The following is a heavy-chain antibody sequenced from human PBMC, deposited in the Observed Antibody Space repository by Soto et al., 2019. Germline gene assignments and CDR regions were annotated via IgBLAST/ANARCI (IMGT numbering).Heavy chain of an antibody. D-gene: IGHD1-26*01. CDR2: ISPFNGHT. Sequence: QVQLVQSGGEVKKPGASVKVSCKPAGYTFTNYVISWVRQAPGQGLEWMGWISPFNGHTKYAQKFQDRVTLTTDTSTSTAYMELRSLRFDDAGVYYCARDAGGGSYLASWGQGTLVAVSS. CDR3: ARDAGGGSYLAS. J-gene: IGHJ5*02. V-gene: IGHV1-18*01. CDR1: GYTFTNYV.